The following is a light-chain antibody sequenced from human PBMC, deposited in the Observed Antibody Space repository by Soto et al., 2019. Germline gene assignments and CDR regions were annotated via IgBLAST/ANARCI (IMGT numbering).Light chain of an antibody. J-gene: IGLJ3*02. V-gene: IGLV1-44*01. CDR1: ISNIGSNT. CDR2: GNS. CDR3: ATWDDSLNGWV. Sequence: QSVLTQPPSASGTPGQRVTISCSGSISNIGSNTVNLYQQLPVTAPKVLIYGNSLRPSGVPDRFSGSKSGTSASLAISGLQSEDEDDYYCATWDDSLNGWVFGGGTQLTVL.